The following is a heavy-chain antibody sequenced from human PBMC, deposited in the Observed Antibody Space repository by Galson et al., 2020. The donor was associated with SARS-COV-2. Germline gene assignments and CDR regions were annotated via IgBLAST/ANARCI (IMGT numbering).Heavy chain of an antibody. CDR2: INSRCDIT. V-gene: IGHV3-48*04. Sequence: GGSLRLSCAAYGFSFTSYTMNWVRQAPGKGLEWVSDINSRCDITNYADSVKGRFTISKDNAKNSLYLQMNSLRGEDTAVYYCAKENGNYYGMDVWGQGTTVTVSS. CDR3: AKENGNYYGMDV. CDR1: GFSFTSYT. J-gene: IGHJ6*02.